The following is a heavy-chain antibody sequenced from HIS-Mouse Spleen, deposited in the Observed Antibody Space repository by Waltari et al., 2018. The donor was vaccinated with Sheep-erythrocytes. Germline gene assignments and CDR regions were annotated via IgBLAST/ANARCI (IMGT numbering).Heavy chain of an antibody. CDR3: AQTGATTPHFDY. J-gene: IGHJ4*02. CDR2: IMPILGRA. D-gene: IGHD1-26*01. CDR1: GGTFSSYA. V-gene: IGHV1-69*04. Sequence: QVQLVQSGAEVKKPGSSVKVSCKASGGTFSSYAIRWVRQAPGQGLEWMGRIMPILGRANYAQKLQGRVTITADKSTSTAYMELSSLRSEDTAVYYCAQTGATTPHFDYWGQGTLVTVSS.